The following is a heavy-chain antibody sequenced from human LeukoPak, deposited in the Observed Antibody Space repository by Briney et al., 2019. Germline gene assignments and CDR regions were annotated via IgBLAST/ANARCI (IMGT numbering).Heavy chain of an antibody. CDR1: GGSISSGDYY. CDR2: IYYSGST. D-gene: IGHD2-15*01. J-gene: IGHJ4*02. Sequence: SETLSLTCTVSGGSISSGDYYWSWLRQPPGKGLEWIGYIYYSGSTYYNPSLKSRVTISVDTSKNQFSLKLSSVTAADTAVYYCARDRGGNFDYWGQGTLVTVSS. V-gene: IGHV4-30-4*08. CDR3: ARDRGGNFDY.